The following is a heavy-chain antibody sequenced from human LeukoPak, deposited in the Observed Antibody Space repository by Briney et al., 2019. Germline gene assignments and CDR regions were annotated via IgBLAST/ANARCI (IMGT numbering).Heavy chain of an antibody. CDR3: ARVRYSSSWYLYYFDY. D-gene: IGHD6-13*01. J-gene: IGHJ4*02. V-gene: IGHV1-2*02. CDR1: GYTFTGYY. CDR2: INPNSGGT. Sequence: DSVKVSCKASGYTFTGYYMHWVRQAPGQGLEWMGWINPNSGGTNYAQKFQGRVTMTRDTSISTAYMELSRLRSDDTAVYYCARVRYSSSWYLYYFDYWGQGNLVTVSS.